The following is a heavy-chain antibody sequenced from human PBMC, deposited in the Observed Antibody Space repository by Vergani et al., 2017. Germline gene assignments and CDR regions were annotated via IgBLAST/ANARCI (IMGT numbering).Heavy chain of an antibody. Sequence: QVQLVQSGAEMKKPGASVKVSCKASGYTFTGYYMHWVRQAPGQGLEWMGWINPNSGGTNYAQKFQGRVTMTRDTSISTAYMELSRLRSDDTAVYYCARGDCSSTSCYGGMDVWGQGTTVTVSS. CDR1: GYTFTGYY. V-gene: IGHV1-2*02. J-gene: IGHJ6*02. D-gene: IGHD2-2*01. CDR2: INPNSGGT. CDR3: ARGDCSSTSCYGGMDV.